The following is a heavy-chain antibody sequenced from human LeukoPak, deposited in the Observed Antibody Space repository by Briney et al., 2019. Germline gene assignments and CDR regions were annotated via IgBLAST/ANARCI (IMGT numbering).Heavy chain of an antibody. Sequence: SETLSLTCAVYGGSFSGYYWSWIRQPPGKGLEWIGYIYYSGSTNYNPSLKSRVTISVDTSKNQFSLKLSSVTAADTAVYYCAVAAAGPYYFDYWGQGTLVTVSS. CDR3: AVAAAGPYYFDY. J-gene: IGHJ4*02. CDR1: GGSFSGYY. V-gene: IGHV4-59*01. D-gene: IGHD6-13*01. CDR2: IYYSGST.